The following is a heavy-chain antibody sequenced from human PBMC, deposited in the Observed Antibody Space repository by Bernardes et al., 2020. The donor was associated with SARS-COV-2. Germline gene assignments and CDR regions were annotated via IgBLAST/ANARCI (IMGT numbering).Heavy chain of an antibody. CDR3: AKSGCSGGSCYALFDR. CDR2: ISGSGGST. CDR1: GFTFSSYA. V-gene: IGHV3-23*01. J-gene: IGHJ4*02. Sequence: GGSLRLSCAASGFTFSSYAMSWVRQAPGKGLEWVSTISGSGGSTYYADSVKGRFTISRDNSKNTLYLQMNSLRAEDTAVYYCAKSGCSGGSCYALFDRWGQGTLVAVSS. D-gene: IGHD2-15*01.